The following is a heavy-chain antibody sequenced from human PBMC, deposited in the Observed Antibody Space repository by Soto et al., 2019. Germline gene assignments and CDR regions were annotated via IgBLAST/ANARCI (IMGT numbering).Heavy chain of an antibody. CDR2: MSGSGDNT. V-gene: IGHV3-23*01. CDR3: AKGSYTNYNWFDP. Sequence: EVQLLESGGGLVQPGGSLRLSCAASGFTFSSHAMSWVRQAPGKGLEWVSSMSGSGDNTYHADSVKGRFTVSRDNSKNTLYLLINSLGVDDTAVYYCAKGSYTNYNWFDPWGQGTLVTVSS. D-gene: IGHD4-4*01. CDR1: GFTFSSHA. J-gene: IGHJ5*02.